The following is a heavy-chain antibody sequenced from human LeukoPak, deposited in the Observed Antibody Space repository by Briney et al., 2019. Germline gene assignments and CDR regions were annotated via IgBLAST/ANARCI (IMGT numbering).Heavy chain of an antibody. V-gene: IGHV4-59*08. CDR1: GGSISSYF. J-gene: IGHJ5*02. CDR3: ARHEGDTSGSYMYNWFDP. Sequence: SETLSLTCTVSGGSISSYFWSWIRQSPGKGLEWIGYIYYSGSTNYNPSLRSRVTISVDTSKNQFSLKLSSVTAADTAVYYCARHEGDTSGSYMYNWFDPWGQGTLVTDSS. CDR2: IYYSGST. D-gene: IGHD3-22*01.